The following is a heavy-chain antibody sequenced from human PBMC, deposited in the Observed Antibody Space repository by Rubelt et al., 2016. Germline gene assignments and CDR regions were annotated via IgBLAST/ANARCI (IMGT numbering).Heavy chain of an antibody. Sequence: QVQLVQSGAEVKKPGASVKVSCKASGYTFTGYYMHWVRQAPGQGLEWMGWINPNSGGTNYAQKFQGRVTMTTGKATSTAYMELMSLRSDDTAVYYCARGGIYSPDYWGQGTLVTVSS. J-gene: IGHJ4*02. D-gene: IGHD3-16*01. V-gene: IGHV1-2*02. CDR2: INPNSGGT. CDR3: ARGGIYSPDY. CDR1: GYTFTGYY.